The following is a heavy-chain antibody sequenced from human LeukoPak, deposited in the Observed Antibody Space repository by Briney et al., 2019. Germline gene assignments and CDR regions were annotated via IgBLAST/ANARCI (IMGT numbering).Heavy chain of an antibody. J-gene: IGHJ4*02. CDR1: GFTFSSYW. CDR2: IKQDGSEK. CDR3: ARELSGYYWAFDY. D-gene: IGHD3-22*01. Sequence: PGGSLRLSCAASGFTFSSYWMSWVRQAPGKGLEWVANIKQDGSEKYYVDSVKGRFTISRDNAKNSLYLQMNSLRAEDTAVYYCARELSGYYWAFDYWGQGTLVTVSP. V-gene: IGHV3-7*01.